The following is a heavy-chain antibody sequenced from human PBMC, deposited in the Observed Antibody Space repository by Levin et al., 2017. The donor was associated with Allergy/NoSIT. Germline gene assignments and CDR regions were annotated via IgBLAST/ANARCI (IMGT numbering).Heavy chain of an antibody. CDR2: IYWDDDK. J-gene: IGHJ5*02. D-gene: IGHD3-22*01. V-gene: IGHV2-5*02. CDR3: VHRHIIMKQRLIITEWFDP. CDR1: GFSLTTRGEA. Sequence: SGPTLVKPPQTLTLTCSFSGFSLTTRGEAVGWIRQPPGKALEWLALIYWDDDKRYSPSLNSRLNITKDTSKKQVVLTMTQMDPADTATYYCVHRHIIMKQRLIITEWFDPWGQGTLVTVSS.